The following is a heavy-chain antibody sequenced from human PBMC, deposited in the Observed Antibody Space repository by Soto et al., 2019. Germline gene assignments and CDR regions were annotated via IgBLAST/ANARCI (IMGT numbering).Heavy chain of an antibody. CDR2: ISGDSGAI. D-gene: IGHD3-10*01. V-gene: IGHV3-23*01. J-gene: IGHJ4*02. CDR3: ARGGRFPFGFDD. CDR1: GFTFSTSS. Sequence: EVQLLESGGGLVQPGGSLRLSCAASGFTFSTSSMSWVRQAPGKGLEWVSAISGDSGAIYYADSVKGRFTISRDNSRDTLYLTMNGLRAEDAALYFCARGGRFPFGFDDWGQGTLISVSS.